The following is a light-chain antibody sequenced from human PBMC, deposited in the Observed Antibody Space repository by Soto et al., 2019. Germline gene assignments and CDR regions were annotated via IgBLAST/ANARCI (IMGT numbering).Light chain of an antibody. J-gene: IGKJ1*01. Sequence: IRMPQTPYTLSSSVGDRVAITCRASQSISSSLAWYQQKPGKAPKLLIYKASSLESGVPSRFSGSGSGTEFTLTISSLQPDDFAAYYCQQYNSYSWTFGQGTKAAIK. CDR2: KAS. V-gene: IGKV1-5*03. CDR1: QSISSS. CDR3: QQYNSYSWT.